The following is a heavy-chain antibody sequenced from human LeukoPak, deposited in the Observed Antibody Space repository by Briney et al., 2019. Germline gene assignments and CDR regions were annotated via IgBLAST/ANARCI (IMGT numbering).Heavy chain of an antibody. Sequence: PSQTLSLTCSVSGVSVSDGRYYWTWIRQHPGKGLEWIGYKYYSGSAKYNPSLKSQLTISIDTSKNQSSLQLSSVTAADTATYYWATPYCSSLSCLDVFNMWGQGTRVTVSS. CDR1: GVSVSDGRYY. CDR2: KYYSGSA. J-gene: IGHJ3*02. CDR3: ATPYCSSLSCLDVFNM. V-gene: IGHV4-31*01. D-gene: IGHD2-2*01.